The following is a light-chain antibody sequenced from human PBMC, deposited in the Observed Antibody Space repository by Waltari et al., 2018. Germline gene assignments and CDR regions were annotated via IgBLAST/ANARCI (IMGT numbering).Light chain of an antibody. J-gene: IGLJ3*02. CDR2: MAN. CDR3: ALYMGSGIWV. V-gene: IGLV8-61*01. CDR1: SGSLSTTSY. Sequence: QTVVTQEPSLSVSPGGTVTLTCALSSGSLSTTSYATWYQQTPGQAPRTLVYMANARSSGVPDRFSGSILGNTAALTSTGAQADDESDYYCALYMGSGIWVFGGGTRLTVL.